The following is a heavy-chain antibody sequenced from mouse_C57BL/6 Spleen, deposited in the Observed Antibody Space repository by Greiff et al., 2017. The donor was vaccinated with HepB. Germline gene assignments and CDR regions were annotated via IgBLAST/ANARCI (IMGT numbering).Heavy chain of an antibody. CDR1: GFTFSDYY. CDR3: ARGAPRDY. CDR2: INYDGSST. Sequence: EVKLMESEGGLVQPGSSMKLSCTASGFTFSDYYMAWVRQVPEKGLEWVANINYDGSSTYYLDSLKSRFIISRDNAKNILYLQMSSLKSEDTATYYCARGAPRDYWGQGTTLTVSS. V-gene: IGHV5-16*01. J-gene: IGHJ2*01.